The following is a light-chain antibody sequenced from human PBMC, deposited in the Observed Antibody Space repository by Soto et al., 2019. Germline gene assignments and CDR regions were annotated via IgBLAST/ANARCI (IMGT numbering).Light chain of an antibody. CDR3: QKYHSAPFT. V-gene: IGKV1-27*01. CDR2: SAS. Sequence: DIQMTQSPSSLSASVGDSVTITCRASQGISNYLAWYQQKPGKVPKLLIYSASTLQSGVPSRFSGGGSETDFTLTITSLQPEDVATYYCQKYHSAPFTFGPGTKVDIK. J-gene: IGKJ3*01. CDR1: QGISNY.